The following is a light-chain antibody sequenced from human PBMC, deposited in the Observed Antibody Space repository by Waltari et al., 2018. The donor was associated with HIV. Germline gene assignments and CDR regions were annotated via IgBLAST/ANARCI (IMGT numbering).Light chain of an antibody. V-gene: IGLV3-1*01. J-gene: IGLJ2*01. CDR2: QDT. Sequence: SYELTQPPSVSVSPGQTASITCSGAKLDDKYAYWYQQKPGQSPVLIIYQDTKRPSGIPERFSGSNSGNTATLAFSGTQAMDEADYYCQPWDTRKVVFGGGTKLTVL. CDR3: QPWDTRKVV. CDR1: KLDDKY.